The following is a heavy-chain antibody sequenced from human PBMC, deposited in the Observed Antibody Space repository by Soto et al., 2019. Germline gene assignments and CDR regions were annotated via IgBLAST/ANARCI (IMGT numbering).Heavy chain of an antibody. J-gene: IGHJ4*02. D-gene: IGHD1-7*01. Sequence: LSLTCTVSGGSVSSGSYYWSWIRQPPGKGLEWIGYIYYSGSTNYNPSLKSRVTISVDTSKNQFSLKLSSVTAADTAVYYCARSHVMRNWNYRSWFDYWGQGTLVTISS. CDR2: IYYSGST. CDR1: GGSVSSGSYY. CDR3: ARSHVMRNWNYRSWFDY. V-gene: IGHV4-61*01.